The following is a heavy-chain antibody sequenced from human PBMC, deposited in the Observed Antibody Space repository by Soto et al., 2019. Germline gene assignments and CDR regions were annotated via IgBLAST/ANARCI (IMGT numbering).Heavy chain of an antibody. J-gene: IGHJ6*02. CDR1: GFTFSSYG. CDR2: ISYDGSNK. D-gene: IGHD3-10*01. V-gene: IGHV3-30*18. Sequence: GGSLRLSCAASGFTFSSYGMHWVRQAPGKGLEWVAVISYDGSNKYYADSVKGRFTISRDNSKNTLYLQMNSLRAEDTAVYYCANIPAMVRGVINPFYGMDVWGQGTTVTVSS. CDR3: ANIPAMVRGVINPFYGMDV.